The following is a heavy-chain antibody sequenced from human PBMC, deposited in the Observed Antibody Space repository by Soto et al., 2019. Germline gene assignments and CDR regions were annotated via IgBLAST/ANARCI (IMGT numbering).Heavy chain of an antibody. CDR1: GFTFSSYD. CDR3: ATDPDAHYGPLFGGMDV. Sequence: GSLRLSCAASGFTFSSYDMHWIRQAPGKGLEWVAVISYDGGNKYYADSVKGRFTISRDNSKNTLYLQMNSLRAEDTAVYYCATDPDAHYGPLFGGMDVWRQGTTITVSS. V-gene: IGHV3-30*03. CDR2: ISYDGGNK. D-gene: IGHD3-10*01. J-gene: IGHJ6*02.